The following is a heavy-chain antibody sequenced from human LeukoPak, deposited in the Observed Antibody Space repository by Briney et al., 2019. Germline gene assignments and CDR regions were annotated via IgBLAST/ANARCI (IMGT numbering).Heavy chain of an antibody. Sequence: ASVKVSCKASGYTFTGYYMHWVRQAPGQGLEWMGWINPNSGGTNYAQKFQGRVTMTRDTSISTAYMELSRLRSDDTAVYYCAREAGAALWFGELTSPFDYWGQGTLVTVSS. CDR3: AREAGAALWFGELTSPFDY. CDR1: GYTFTGYY. D-gene: IGHD3-10*01. V-gene: IGHV1-2*02. J-gene: IGHJ4*02. CDR2: INPNSGGT.